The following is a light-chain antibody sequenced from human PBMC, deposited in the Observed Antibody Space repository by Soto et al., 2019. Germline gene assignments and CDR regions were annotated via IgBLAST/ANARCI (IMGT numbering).Light chain of an antibody. CDR3: VQHNHFPWT. CDR2: GAS. J-gene: IGKJ1*01. CDR1: QGIRKD. Sequence: QMTQSPSSLSASVGDSVTITCRASQGIRKDLGWYQQKPGKAPQRLIYGASILHTGVPSRFSGSGCGTEFTLTIRSLQAEDFASYFSVQHNHFPWTFGQGTKV. V-gene: IGKV1-17*01.